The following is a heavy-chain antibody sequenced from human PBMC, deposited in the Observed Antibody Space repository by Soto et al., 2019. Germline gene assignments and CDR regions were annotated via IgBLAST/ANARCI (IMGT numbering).Heavy chain of an antibody. CDR3: ARDPHPASLYYYDSSGYCMGY. D-gene: IGHD3-22*01. V-gene: IGHV1-69*06. CDR1: GGTFSSYA. J-gene: IGHJ4*02. CDR2: IIPIFGTA. Sequence: SVKVSCKASGGTFSSYAISWVRQAPGQGLEWMGGIIPIFGTANYAQKFQGRVTITADKSTSTAYMELSSLRSEDTAVYYCARDPHPASLYYYDSSGYCMGYWGQGTLVTVSS.